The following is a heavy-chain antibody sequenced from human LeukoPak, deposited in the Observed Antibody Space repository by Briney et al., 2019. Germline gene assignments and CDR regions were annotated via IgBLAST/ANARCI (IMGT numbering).Heavy chain of an antibody. V-gene: IGHV4-4*07. CDR1: GGSISSYY. Sequence: PSETLSLTCTVSGGSISSYYWSWIRQPAGKGLEWIGRIYTSGSTNYNPSLKSRVTISVDTSKNQFSLKLSSVTAADTAVYYCARGGAATYPRAFDIWGQGTMVTVSS. CDR2: IYTSGST. D-gene: IGHD2-2*02. CDR3: ARGGAATYPRAFDI. J-gene: IGHJ3*02.